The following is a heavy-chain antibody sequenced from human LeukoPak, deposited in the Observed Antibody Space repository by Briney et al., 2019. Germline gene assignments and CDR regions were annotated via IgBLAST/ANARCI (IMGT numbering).Heavy chain of an antibody. CDR2: IYSGGST. V-gene: IGHV3-66*01. Sequence: GGSLRLSCAASGFTVSSNYMSWVRQAPGKGLEWVSVIYSGGSTYYADSVKGRFTISRDNSKNTLYLQMNSLRAEDTAVYYCARMGTMVRGVRAFDYWGQGTLVTVSS. CDR1: GFTVSSNY. CDR3: ARMGTMVRGVRAFDY. J-gene: IGHJ4*02. D-gene: IGHD3-10*01.